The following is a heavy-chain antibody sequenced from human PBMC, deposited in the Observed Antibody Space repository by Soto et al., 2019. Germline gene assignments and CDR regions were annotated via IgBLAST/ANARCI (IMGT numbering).Heavy chain of an antibody. CDR2: IIAYIGTT. CDR1: GYTFTSYA. Sequence: GASVKVSCKASGYTFTSYAISWVRQAPGQGLEWMGWIIAYIGTTNYAQKLQGRVTMTTDTSTSTAYMELRSLRSDDTAVYYCGRCGAAAGSQEDFDYWGQGTMVTVSS. D-gene: IGHD6-13*01. J-gene: IGHJ4*01. V-gene: IGHV1-18*01. CDR3: GRCGAAAGSQEDFDY.